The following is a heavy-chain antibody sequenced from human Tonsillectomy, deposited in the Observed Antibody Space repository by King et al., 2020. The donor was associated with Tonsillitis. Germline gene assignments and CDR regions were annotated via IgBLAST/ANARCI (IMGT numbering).Heavy chain of an antibody. J-gene: IGHJ3*01. CDR1: GFVSSDHY. CDR2: SRNKANSFIT. D-gene: IGHD2-15*01. Sequence: VQLVESGGRLVQPGGSLRLSCAASGFVSSDHYMDWVRQAPGKGLEWVGRSRNKANSFITEYAASVKGRFTIARDDSEKALYLQLSSLITEDTAVYYCVREKAASVFDFWGQGTMVTVSS. CDR3: VREKAASVFDF. V-gene: IGHV3-72*01.